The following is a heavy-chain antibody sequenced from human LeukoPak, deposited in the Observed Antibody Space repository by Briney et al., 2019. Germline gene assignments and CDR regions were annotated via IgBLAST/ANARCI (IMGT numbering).Heavy chain of an antibody. CDR1: GGSISSSRNY. CDR3: ARDYGGNFDY. CDR2: IYYNENT. Sequence: SETLSLTCTVSGGSISSSRNYWGWIRQPPGKGLEWIGSIYYNENTYYNPSLKSRVTISVDTSKNQFSLKLSSVTAADTAVYYCARDYGGNFDYWGQGTLVTVSS. V-gene: IGHV4-39*07. D-gene: IGHD4-23*01. J-gene: IGHJ4*02.